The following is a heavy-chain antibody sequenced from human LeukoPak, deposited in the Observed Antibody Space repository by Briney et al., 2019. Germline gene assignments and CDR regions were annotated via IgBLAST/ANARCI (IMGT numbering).Heavy chain of an antibody. CDR1: GGTFSSYA. CDR2: IIPIFGTA. V-gene: IGHV1-69*13. Sequence: SVKVSCKASGGTFSSYAISWVRQAPGQGLEWMGGIIPIFGTANYAQKFQGRVTITADESTSTAYTEPSSLRSDDTAVYYCASIHMGALYYWGQGTLVTVSS. CDR3: ASIHMGALYY. J-gene: IGHJ4*02. D-gene: IGHD1-26*01.